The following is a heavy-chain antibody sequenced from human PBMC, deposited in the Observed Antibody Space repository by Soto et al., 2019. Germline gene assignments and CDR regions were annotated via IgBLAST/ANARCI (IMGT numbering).Heavy chain of an antibody. CDR3: ARFIEQIFWSGYPIPYGMDV. CDR2: IIPIFGTA. D-gene: IGHD3-3*01. CDR1: GGTFSSYA. V-gene: IGHV1-69*13. J-gene: IGHJ6*02. Sequence: SVKVSCKASGGTFSSYAISWVRQAPGQGLEWMGGIIPIFGTANYAQKFQGRVTITADESTSTAYMELSSLRAEDTAVYYCARFIEQIFWSGYPIPYGMDVWGQGTTVTVSS.